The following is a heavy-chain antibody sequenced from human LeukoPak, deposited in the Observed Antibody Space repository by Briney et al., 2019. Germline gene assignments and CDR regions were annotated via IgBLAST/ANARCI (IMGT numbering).Heavy chain of an antibody. J-gene: IGHJ6*03. V-gene: IGHV3-7*01. CDR1: GGSLSDYY. CDR2: IKQDGSEK. Sequence: ETLSLTCAVYGGSLSDYYWSWVRQAPGKGLEWVANIKQDGSEKYYVDSVKGRFTISRDNAKNSLYLQMNSLRAEDTAVYYCAREIQLWLLDYYYMDVWGKGTTVTVSS. D-gene: IGHD5-18*01. CDR3: AREIQLWLLDYYYMDV.